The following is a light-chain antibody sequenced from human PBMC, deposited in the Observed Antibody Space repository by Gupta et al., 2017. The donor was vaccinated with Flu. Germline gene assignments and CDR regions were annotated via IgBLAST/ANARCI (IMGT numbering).Light chain of an antibody. V-gene: IGKV3-15*01. CDR3: QQYNNWPDT. CDR1: QRVSTN. Sequence: VESTTISCRASQRVSTNLAWYQQKPGQAPRLLIYGASNRATGIPARFSGSGSGTEFTLNISSLQSEDFAVYYCQQYNNWPDTFGQGTKLEIK. CDR2: GAS. J-gene: IGKJ2*01.